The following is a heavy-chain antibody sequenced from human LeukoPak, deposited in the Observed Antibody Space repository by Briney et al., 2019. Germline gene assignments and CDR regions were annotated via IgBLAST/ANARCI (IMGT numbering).Heavy chain of an antibody. CDR1: GGSISSYY. D-gene: IGHD5-24*01. Sequence: SETLSLTCTVSGGSISSYYWSWIRQPPGKGLEWIGYIYYSGSTNYNPSLKSRVTISVDTSKNQYSLKLSSVTAADTAVYYCARDLWCRDGYNSPYYYGMDVWGQGTTVTVSS. J-gene: IGHJ6*02. CDR2: IYYSGST. CDR3: ARDLWCRDGYNSPYYYGMDV. V-gene: IGHV4-59*01.